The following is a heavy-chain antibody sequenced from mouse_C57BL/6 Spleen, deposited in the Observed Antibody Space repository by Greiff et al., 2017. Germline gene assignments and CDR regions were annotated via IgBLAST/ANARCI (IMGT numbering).Heavy chain of an antibody. V-gene: IGHV3-6*01. CDR3: AREVTTNWYFDV. J-gene: IGHJ1*03. Sequence: ESGPGLVKPSQSLSLTCSVTGYSITSGYYWNWIRQFPGNKLEWMGYISYDGSNNYNPSLKNRISITRDTSKNQFFLKLNSVTTEDTATYYCAREVTTNWYFDVWGTGTTVTVSS. D-gene: IGHD2-12*01. CDR1: GYSITSGYY. CDR2: ISYDGSN.